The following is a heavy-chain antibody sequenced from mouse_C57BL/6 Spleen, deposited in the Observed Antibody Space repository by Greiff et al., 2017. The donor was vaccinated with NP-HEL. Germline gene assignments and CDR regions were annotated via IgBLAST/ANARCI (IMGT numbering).Heavy chain of an antibody. CDR1: GYTFTSYW. CDR2: IYPGSGST. V-gene: IGHV1-55*01. Sequence: QVQLQQPGAELVKPGASVKMSCKASGYTFTSYWITWVKQRPGQGLEWIGDIYPGSGSTNYNEKFKSKATLTADTSSSTAYMQLSSLTSEDSAVYYCARYYYGTAWFAYWGQGTLVTVSA. J-gene: IGHJ3*01. CDR3: ARYYYGTAWFAY. D-gene: IGHD1-1*01.